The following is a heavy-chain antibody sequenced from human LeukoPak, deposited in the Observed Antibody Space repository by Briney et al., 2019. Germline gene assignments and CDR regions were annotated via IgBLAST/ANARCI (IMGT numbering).Heavy chain of an antibody. CDR1: GGSISSGGYY. J-gene: IGHJ5*02. Sequence: SETLSLTCTVSGGSISSGGYYWSWIRQHPGKGLEWIGYIYYSGSTYYNPSLKSRVTISVDTSKNQFSLKLSSVTAADTAVYYCAGGDSSSWYDDVVFNWFDPWGQGTLVTVSS. D-gene: IGHD6-13*01. CDR2: IYYSGST. V-gene: IGHV4-31*03. CDR3: AGGDSSSWYDDVVFNWFDP.